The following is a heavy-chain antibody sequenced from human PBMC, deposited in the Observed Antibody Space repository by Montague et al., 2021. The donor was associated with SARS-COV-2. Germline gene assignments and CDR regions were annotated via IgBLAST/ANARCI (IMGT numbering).Heavy chain of an antibody. CDR1: SGSISSYY. CDR3: ARVFPRWLQFDPYFDY. Sequence: SETLSLTCTVSSGSISSYYWSWIRQPPGKGLEWIGYIYYSGSTNXXPSLKSRVTISVDTSKNQFSLKLSSVTAADTAVYYCARVFPRWLQFDPYFDYWGQGTLVTVSS. CDR2: IYYSGST. D-gene: IGHD5-24*01. V-gene: IGHV4-59*01. J-gene: IGHJ4*02.